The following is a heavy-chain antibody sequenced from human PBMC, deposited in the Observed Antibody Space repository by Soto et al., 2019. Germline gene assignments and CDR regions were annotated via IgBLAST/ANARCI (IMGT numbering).Heavy chain of an antibody. Sequence: SETLSLTCTVSGGSISSYYWSWIRQPPGKGLEWIGYIYYSGSTNYNPSLKSRVTISVDTSKNQFSLKLSSVTAADTAVYYCARDGLGLVYWGQGTLVTVSS. J-gene: IGHJ4*02. CDR3: ARDGLGLVY. CDR1: GGSISSYY. D-gene: IGHD3-16*01. V-gene: IGHV4-59*01. CDR2: IYYSGST.